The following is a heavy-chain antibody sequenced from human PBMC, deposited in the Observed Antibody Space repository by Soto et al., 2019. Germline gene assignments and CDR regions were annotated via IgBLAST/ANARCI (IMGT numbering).Heavy chain of an antibody. D-gene: IGHD2-15*01. CDR1: GGSISSYY. CDR3: AREYCSGGSCYSY. Sequence: QVQLQESGPGLVKPSETLSLTCTVSGGSISSYYWSWIRQPPGKGLEWIGYIYYSGSTNYNPSLKSRVTISVDTSKNQFSLKLSSVTAADTAVYYCAREYCSGGSCYSYWGQGTLVTVSS. J-gene: IGHJ4*02. V-gene: IGHV4-59*01. CDR2: IYYSGST.